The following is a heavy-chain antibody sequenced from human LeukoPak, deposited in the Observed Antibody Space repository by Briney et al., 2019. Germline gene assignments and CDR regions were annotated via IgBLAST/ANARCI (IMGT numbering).Heavy chain of an antibody. CDR1: GFTFSSYR. Sequence: GGSLRLSCAASGFTFSSYRMNWVRQAPGKGLEWVSSISSSSSYIYYADSVKGRFTISRDNSKNTLYLQMNSLRAGDTAVYYCAKERSYYAKLKDFDYWGQGTLVTVSS. V-gene: IGHV3-21*01. CDR2: ISSSSSYI. CDR3: AKERSYYAKLKDFDY. D-gene: IGHD2-2*01. J-gene: IGHJ4*02.